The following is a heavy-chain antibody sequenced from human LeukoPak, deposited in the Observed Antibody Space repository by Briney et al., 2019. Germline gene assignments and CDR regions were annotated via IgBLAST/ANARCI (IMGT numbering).Heavy chain of an antibody. CDR1: GYTFTTYW. CDR3: ARQAGYCGSTSCSRSEFDY. J-gene: IGHJ4*02. CDR2: IYHGDSDT. V-gene: IGHV5-51*01. D-gene: IGHD2-2*01. Sequence: GESLKISCKGSGYTFTTYWIGWVRQMPGKGLEWMGIIYHGDSDTRYSPSFQGQVTISADKSINTAYLQWSSLKASDTAIYYCARQAGYCGSTSCSRSEFDYWGQGTLVTVSS.